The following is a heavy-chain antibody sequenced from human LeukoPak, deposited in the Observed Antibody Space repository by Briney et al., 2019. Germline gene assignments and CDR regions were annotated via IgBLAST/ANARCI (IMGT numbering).Heavy chain of an antibody. J-gene: IGHJ4*02. CDR2: IWYDGSNK. CDR1: GFTLSSYG. V-gene: IGHV3-33*01. Sequence: PGRSLRLSCAASGFTLSSYGMHWVRQAPGKGLEWVAVIWYDGSNKYYADSVKGRFTISRDNSKNTLYLQMNSLRAEDTAVYYCARDLAARSEGTDYWGQGTLVTVSS. D-gene: IGHD1-26*01. CDR3: ARDLAARSEGTDY.